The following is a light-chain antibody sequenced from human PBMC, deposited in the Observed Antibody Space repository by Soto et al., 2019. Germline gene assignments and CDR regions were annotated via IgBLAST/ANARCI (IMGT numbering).Light chain of an antibody. CDR1: SSDVGAYDY. Sequence: QSLLTQPASLSGSPGQSITISCTGTSSDVGAYDYVSWYQQHPDKAPKFMIYEVTNRPSGVSHRFSGSKSGNTASLTISGLQAEDEADYYCTSFTSSSTYVFGTGTKVTVL. CDR3: TSFTSSSTYV. V-gene: IGLV2-14*01. J-gene: IGLJ1*01. CDR2: EVT.